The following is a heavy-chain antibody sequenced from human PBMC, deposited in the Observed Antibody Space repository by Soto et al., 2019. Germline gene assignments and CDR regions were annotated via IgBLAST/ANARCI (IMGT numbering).Heavy chain of an antibody. D-gene: IGHD1-26*01. CDR3: TRDIHEGPTADWYFDL. V-gene: IGHV3-30*03. Sequence: QVQLVESGGGVVQPGRSLRLSCAASGFIFSNYGIYWVRQAPGRGLEWVAVISHDGGTKYYADSVRGRFTISRDNSRNTVYLQMNSLRADDTAVFYCTRDIHEGPTADWYFDLWGRGSLLLVSS. CDR1: GFIFSNYG. CDR2: ISHDGGTK. J-gene: IGHJ2*01.